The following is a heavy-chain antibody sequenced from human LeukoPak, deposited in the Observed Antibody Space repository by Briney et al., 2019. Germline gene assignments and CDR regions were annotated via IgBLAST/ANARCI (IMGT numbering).Heavy chain of an antibody. Sequence: ASVKVSCKASGYIFTSYGISWVRQAPGQGLEWMGWISAYNGNTNYAQKLQGRVTMTTDTSTSTAYMELRSLRSDDTAVYYCARIYDFWSGYPYWYFDLWGRGTLVTVSS. CDR3: ARIYDFWSGYPYWYFDL. V-gene: IGHV1-18*01. D-gene: IGHD3-3*01. CDR2: ISAYNGNT. J-gene: IGHJ2*01. CDR1: GYIFTSYG.